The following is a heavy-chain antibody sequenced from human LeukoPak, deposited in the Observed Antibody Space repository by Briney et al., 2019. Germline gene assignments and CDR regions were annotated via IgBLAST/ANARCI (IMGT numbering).Heavy chain of an antibody. CDR3: AREDTAMVRTAFDI. J-gene: IGHJ3*02. D-gene: IGHD5-18*01. V-gene: IGHV4-59*01. Sequence: KPSETLSLTCTVSGGPINSYYWSWIRQPPGKGLEWIGYIYYSGSTNYNPSLKSRVTISVDMSKNQFSLKLSSVTAADTAVYFCAREDTAMVRTAFDIWGQGTMVTVSS. CDR2: IYYSGST. CDR1: GGPINSYY.